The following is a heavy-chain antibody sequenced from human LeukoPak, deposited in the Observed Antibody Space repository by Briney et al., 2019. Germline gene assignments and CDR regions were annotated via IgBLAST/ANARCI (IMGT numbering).Heavy chain of an antibody. J-gene: IGHJ4*02. D-gene: IGHD3-16*02. CDR2: IIPIFGTA. CDR3: ARSFHGQYYFGY. CDR1: GGTFSSYA. Sequence: ASVKVSCKASGGTFSSYAISWVRQAPGQGLEWMGGIIPIFGTANYAQKFQGRVTITADESTSTAYMELSSLRSEDTAVYYCARSFHGQYYFGYWGQGTLVTVSS. V-gene: IGHV1-69*01.